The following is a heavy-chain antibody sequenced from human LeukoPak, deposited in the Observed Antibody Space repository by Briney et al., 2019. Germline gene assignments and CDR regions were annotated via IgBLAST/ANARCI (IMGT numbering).Heavy chain of an antibody. J-gene: IGHJ4*02. CDR2: INHGGST. V-gene: IGHV4-34*01. CDR3: ARIATDDYFDY. Sequence: SETLSLTCAVYGGSFSGYYWSWIRQPPGKALEWIGEINHGGSTNYNPSLKSRVTISVDTSKNQFSLKLSSVTAADTAVYYCARIATDDYFDYWGQGTLVTVSS. CDR1: GGSFSGYY.